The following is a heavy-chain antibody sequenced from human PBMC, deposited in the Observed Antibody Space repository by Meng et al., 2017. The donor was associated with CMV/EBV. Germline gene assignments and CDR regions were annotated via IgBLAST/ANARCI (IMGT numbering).Heavy chain of an antibody. V-gene: IGHV4-4*07. CDR1: GGAISSSY. CDR3: ARDLMNCSSTSCANWFDP. D-gene: IGHD2-2*01. J-gene: IGHJ5*02. CDR2: IYTSGST. Sequence: QGDLQESGQGLWKPSEALSLTCIVSGGAISSSYWSWIRQPAGKGLEWIGRIYTSGSTNYNPSLKSRVTMSVDTSKNQFSLKLSSVTAADTAVYYCARDLMNCSSTSCANWFDPWGQGTLVTVSS.